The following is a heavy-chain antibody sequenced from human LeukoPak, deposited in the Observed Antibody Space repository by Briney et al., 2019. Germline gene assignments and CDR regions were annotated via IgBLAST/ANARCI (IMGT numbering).Heavy chain of an antibody. J-gene: IGHJ5*02. CDR3: AKDRGEATYYDFWSGYRNSNWFDP. Sequence: GRSLRLSCAASGFTFISYAMSWVRQAPGKGLEWVSAISGSGGSRYYADSVKGRFTISRGNSKNTLYLQMNSLRAEDTAVYYCAKDRGEATYYDFWSGYRNSNWFDPWGQGTLVTVSS. CDR1: GFTFISYA. V-gene: IGHV3-23*01. CDR2: ISGSGGSR. D-gene: IGHD3-3*01.